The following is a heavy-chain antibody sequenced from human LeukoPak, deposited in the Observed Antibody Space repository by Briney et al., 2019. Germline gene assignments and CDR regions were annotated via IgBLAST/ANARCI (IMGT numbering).Heavy chain of an antibody. Sequence: SETLSLTCTVSGGSISSYYWSWIRQPPGKGLEWIGYIYYSGSTNYNPSLKSRVTISVDTSKNQFSLKLSSVTAADTAVYYCARGILNYQFDYWGQGTLVTVSS. V-gene: IGHV4-59*01. CDR2: IYYSGST. CDR1: GGSISSYY. J-gene: IGHJ4*02. CDR3: ARGILNYQFDY. D-gene: IGHD1-7*01.